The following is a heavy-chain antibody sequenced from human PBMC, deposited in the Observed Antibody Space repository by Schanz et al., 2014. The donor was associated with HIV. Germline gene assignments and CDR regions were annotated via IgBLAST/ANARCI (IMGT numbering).Heavy chain of an antibody. D-gene: IGHD2-2*01. Sequence: QVQLVESGGGVVQPGRSLRLSCAVSGFTFSGYGMHWVRQAPGKGLEGVAVIWNDGKNRDYADSVKGRFTISRDNSKNTLYLQMNRMRTEDTAVYYCARDGAMAFSLGMDVWGQGTTVTVS. CDR2: IWNDGKNR. CDR1: GFTFSGYG. V-gene: IGHV3-33*01. J-gene: IGHJ6*02. CDR3: ARDGAMAFSLGMDV.